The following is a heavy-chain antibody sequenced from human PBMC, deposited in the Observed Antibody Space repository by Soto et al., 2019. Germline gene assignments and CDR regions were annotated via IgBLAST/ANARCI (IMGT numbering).Heavy chain of an antibody. CDR1: GGSISSSSYY. D-gene: IGHD4-17*01. Sequence: SETLSLTCTVSGGSISSSSYYWGLIRQPPGKGLDWIGSISYSRSTYYNPSLKSRATVSVDTSKNQFSLELTSVTAADTAVYYCARPHGDPLGYWGQGTLVTVSS. CDR2: ISYSRST. J-gene: IGHJ4*02. CDR3: ARPHGDPLGY. V-gene: IGHV4-39*01.